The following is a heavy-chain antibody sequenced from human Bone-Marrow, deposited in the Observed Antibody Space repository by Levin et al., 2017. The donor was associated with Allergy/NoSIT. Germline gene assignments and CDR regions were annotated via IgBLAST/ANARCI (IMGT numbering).Heavy chain of an antibody. CDR3: ARGELGSGYLFDY. V-gene: IGHV1-8*01. D-gene: IGHD5-12*01. CDR1: GYTFTSFD. Sequence: AGGSLRLSCKTSGYTFTSFDINWVRQATGQGLEWMGWMYPNSDNAGYAQKFRGRVTMTRNTSISTAYMELSSLRSEDTAIYYCARGELGSGYLFDYWGQGTLVTVSS. CDR2: MYPNSDNA. J-gene: IGHJ4*02.